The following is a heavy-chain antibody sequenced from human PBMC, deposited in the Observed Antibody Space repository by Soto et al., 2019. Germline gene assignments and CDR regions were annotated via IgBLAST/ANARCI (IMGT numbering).Heavy chain of an antibody. V-gene: IGHV3-30-3*01. CDR2: ISYDGSNK. CDR3: ARVLIGFGELPYYYYGMDV. CDR1: GFTFSSYA. D-gene: IGHD3-10*01. J-gene: IGHJ6*02. Sequence: GGSLRLSCAASGFTFSSYAMHWVRQAPGKGLEWVAVISYDGSNKYYADSVKGRFTISRENSKNRLYLQMNSLRAEDTAVYYCARVLIGFGELPYYYYGMDVWGQGTTVTVSS.